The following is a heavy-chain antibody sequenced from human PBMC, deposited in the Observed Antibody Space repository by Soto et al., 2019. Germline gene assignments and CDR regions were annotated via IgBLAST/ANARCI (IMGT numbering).Heavy chain of an antibody. D-gene: IGHD2-2*01. CDR3: ARGRPQKGGYCSSTSCYSYYYYYMDV. J-gene: IGHJ6*03. V-gene: IGHV4-59*01. CDR2: IYYSGST. CDR1: GGSIISYY. Sequence: SETLSLTCTVSGGSIISYYWSWIRQPPWKGLEWIGYIYYSGSTNYNPSLKSRVTISVDTSKNQFSLKLSSVTAADTAVYYCARGRPQKGGYCSSTSCYSYYYYYMDVWGKGTTVTVSS.